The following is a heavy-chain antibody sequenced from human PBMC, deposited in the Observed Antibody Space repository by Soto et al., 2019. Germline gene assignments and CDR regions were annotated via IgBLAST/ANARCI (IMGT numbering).Heavy chain of an antibody. D-gene: IGHD3-22*01. J-gene: IGHJ1*01. CDR2: INPSGGST. Sequence: QAPGPSLQWMRIINPSGGSTSYAQKFQGRVTMKRETSTSTVYMEMSSLRSEDTDVYYCARDSYDSSGYYSVQYFQHWGQGTLVTVSS. CDR3: ARDSYDSSGYYSVQYFQH. V-gene: IGHV1-46*01.